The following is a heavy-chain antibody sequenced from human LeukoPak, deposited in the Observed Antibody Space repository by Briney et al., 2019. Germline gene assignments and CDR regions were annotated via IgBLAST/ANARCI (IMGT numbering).Heavy chain of an antibody. J-gene: IGHJ6*03. CDR1: GFNFDNYA. V-gene: IGHV3-20*04. Sequence: GGSLRLSCATSGFNFDNYAMSWVRQAPGKGLEWVSGINWNGGSTNYADSVKGRFTISRDNATNSLHLQMNSLRAEDTALYYCAREGYYFYHYMDVWGKGTTVTVSS. CDR2: INWNGGST. CDR3: AREGYYFYHYMDV.